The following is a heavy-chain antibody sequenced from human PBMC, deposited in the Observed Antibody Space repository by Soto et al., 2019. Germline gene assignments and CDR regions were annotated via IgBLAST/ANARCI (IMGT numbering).Heavy chain of an antibody. CDR1: GGSVSSGSYY. J-gene: IGHJ4*02. Sequence: SETLSLTCTVSGGSVSSGSYYWSWIRQPPGKGLEWIGYIYYSGSTNYNPSLKSRVTISVDASKNQFSLKLSSVTAADTAVYYCARVPHYYCDGPGHYDYWGQRTLVTVSS. CDR3: ARVPHYYCDGPGHYDY. V-gene: IGHV4-61*01. D-gene: IGHD3-22*01. CDR2: IYYSGST.